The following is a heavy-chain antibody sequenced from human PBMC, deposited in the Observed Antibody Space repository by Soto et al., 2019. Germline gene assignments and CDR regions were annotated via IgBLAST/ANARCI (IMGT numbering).Heavy chain of an antibody. V-gene: IGHV4-4*07. Sequence: SETLSLTCTVSGDAINSYYWTWIRQPAGKGLEWIGRIYSSGSTKYNPSLQSRVTISLDTSKNQFSLRFTSVTAADTAFYQCARGQRFSDWYDPWGQGTLVTVSS. J-gene: IGHJ5*02. CDR1: GDAINSYY. CDR3: ARGQRFSDWYDP. CDR2: IYSSGST. D-gene: IGHD3-3*01.